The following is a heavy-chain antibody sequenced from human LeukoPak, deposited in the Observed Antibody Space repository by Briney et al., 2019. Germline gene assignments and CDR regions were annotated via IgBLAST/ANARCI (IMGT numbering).Heavy chain of an antibody. D-gene: IGHD5-24*01. CDR1: GFTFSSYA. J-gene: IGHJ4*02. CDR3: ARESQGDAIFDY. V-gene: IGHV3-64*01. Sequence: GGSLRLSCAASGFTFSSYAMHWVRQAPGKGLEYVSAISSNGGSTYYANSVKGRFTISRDNSKNTLYLQMGSLRAEDMAVYYCARESQGDAIFDYWGQGTLVTVSS. CDR2: ISSNGGST.